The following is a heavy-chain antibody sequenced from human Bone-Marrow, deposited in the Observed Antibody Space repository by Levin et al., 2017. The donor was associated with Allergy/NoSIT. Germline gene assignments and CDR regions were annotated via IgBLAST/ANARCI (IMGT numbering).Heavy chain of an antibody. V-gene: IGHV3-64*02. CDR2: ITKNADST. J-gene: IGHJ4*01. CDR1: GFTFSAYS. Sequence: LSLTCAASGFTFSAYSMLWVRQASGERLEYASAITKNADSTYYADSVRGRFTISRDNSKDTLYLQMDSLRVEDMGVYYCARSSMAGVFDFWGHGTLVTVSS. D-gene: IGHD6-19*01. CDR3: ARSSMAGVFDF.